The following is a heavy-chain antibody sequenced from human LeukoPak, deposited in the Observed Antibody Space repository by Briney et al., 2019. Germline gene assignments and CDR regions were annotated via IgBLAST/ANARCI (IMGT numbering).Heavy chain of an antibody. CDR2: INPNSGGT. J-gene: IGHJ4*02. D-gene: IGHD2-2*01. V-gene: IGHV1-2*02. CDR1: GYTFTGYY. Sequence: GASVKVSCKASGYTFTGYYMHWVRQAPGQGLEWVGWINPNSGGTNYAQKFQGRVTMTRDTSISTAYMELSRLRSDDTAVYYCARDSNQLLEYYFDYWGQGTLVTVSS. CDR3: ARDSNQLLEYYFDY.